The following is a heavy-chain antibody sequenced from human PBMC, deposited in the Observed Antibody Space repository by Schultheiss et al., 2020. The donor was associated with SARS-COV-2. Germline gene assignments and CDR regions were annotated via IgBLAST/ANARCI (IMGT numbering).Heavy chain of an antibody. CDR1: GFTFGDYA. D-gene: IGHD3-10*01. CDR3: TRDLYGSGSNYYYYYGMDV. J-gene: IGHJ6*02. CDR2: IRSKAYGGTT. V-gene: IGHV3-49*03. Sequence: GESLKISCTASGFTFGDYAMSWFRQAPGKGLEWVGFIRSKAYGGTTEYAASVKGRFTISRDDSKSIAYLQMNSLKTEDTAVYYCTRDLYGSGSNYYYYYGMDVWGQGTTVTVSS.